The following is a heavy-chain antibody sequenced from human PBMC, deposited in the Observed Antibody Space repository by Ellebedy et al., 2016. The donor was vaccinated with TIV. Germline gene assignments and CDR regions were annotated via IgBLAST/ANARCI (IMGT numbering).Heavy chain of an antibody. V-gene: IGHV4-39*01. D-gene: IGHD4-17*01. CDR2: IYHSGST. CDR1: VGLVTGSIYY. J-gene: IGHJ3*02. CDR3: VYGRAVDAYDI. Sequence: SETLSLXXTVSVGLVTGSIYYWGCIRQPPGKGLEWIGSIYHSGSTYYNPSLKSRVTISVDTSKKQVSLKLSSVTAADTAIYYCVYGRAVDAYDIWGQGTMVTVSS.